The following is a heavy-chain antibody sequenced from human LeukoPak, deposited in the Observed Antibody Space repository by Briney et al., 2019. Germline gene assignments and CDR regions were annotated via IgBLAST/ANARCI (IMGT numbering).Heavy chain of an antibody. CDR1: GFTFSSYA. Sequence: GRSLRLSCAASGFTFSSYALHWVRQAPGKGLEWVAAISYDSEGNYHVDSVKGRFTISRDNSKNTLYLQMNSLRVEDTAVYYCAKDGGNWYDSRGNHLMRSYMDVWGTGTTVTVSS. V-gene: IGHV3-30*04. CDR2: ISYDSEGN. D-gene: IGHD3-16*01. J-gene: IGHJ6*03. CDR3: AKDGGNWYDSRGNHLMRSYMDV.